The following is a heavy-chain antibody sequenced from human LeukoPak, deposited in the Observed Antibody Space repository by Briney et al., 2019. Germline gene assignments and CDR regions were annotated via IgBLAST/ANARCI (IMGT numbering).Heavy chain of an antibody. CDR2: INQSGTT. J-gene: IGHJ4*02. D-gene: IGHD4-23*01. V-gene: IGHV4-34*01. CDR3: ARGPSHGGKYRGFFDH. Sequence: KPSETLSLTCAVYGESFSGYYWSWIRHPPGQGLDWMGEINQSGTTNYSPSLKSRVSISVDPSKNQFSLRLNSVNAADTAVYFCARGPSHGGKYRGFFDHWGQGTLVTVSS. CDR1: GESFSGYY.